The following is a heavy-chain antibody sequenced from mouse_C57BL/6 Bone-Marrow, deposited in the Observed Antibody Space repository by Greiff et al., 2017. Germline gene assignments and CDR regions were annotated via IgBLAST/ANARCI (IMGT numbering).Heavy chain of an antibody. D-gene: IGHD1-1*01. CDR3: TTLITTVVPYYDH. CDR2: IDPENGDT. Sequence: EVKLQESGAELVRPGASVKLSCTASGFNIKDDYMHWVKQRPEQGLEWIGWIDPENGDTEYASKFQGKATITADTSSNTAYLQLSSLTSEDTAVYYCTTLITTVVPYYDHWGQGTTLTVSS. CDR1: GFNIKDDY. J-gene: IGHJ2*01. V-gene: IGHV14-4*01.